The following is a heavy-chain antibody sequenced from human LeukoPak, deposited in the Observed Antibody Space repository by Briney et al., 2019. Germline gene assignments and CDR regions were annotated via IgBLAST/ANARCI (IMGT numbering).Heavy chain of an antibody. CDR1: GFTFNTYA. J-gene: IGHJ4*02. CDR2: INGNGLST. CDR3: ARDSGCYLHPPDY. Sequence: GGSLRLSCAASGFTFNTYAMAWVRQSPGEGLEWVSSINGNGLSTYYAGSVKGRFTISRDTSKSTLYVQKTSLRGDDTAVYHCARDSGCYLHPPDYWGQGTLVTVSS. D-gene: IGHD1-26*01. V-gene: IGHV3-23*01.